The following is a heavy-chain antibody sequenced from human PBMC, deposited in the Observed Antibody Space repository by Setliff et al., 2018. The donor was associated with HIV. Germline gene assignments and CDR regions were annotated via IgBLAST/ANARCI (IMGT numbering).Heavy chain of an antibody. Sequence: PSETLSLTCSVSGGSISSGSYYWTWIRQPAGKGPEWNGHIYTNGYTNYNPSLKSRVTISVDTSKNQFSLRLTSVTAADTAVYYCARAPPGIQNDAFDVRGQGTMVTVSS. CDR3: ARAPPGIQNDAFDV. CDR1: GGSISSGSYY. J-gene: IGHJ3*01. CDR2: IYTNGYT. V-gene: IGHV4-61*09.